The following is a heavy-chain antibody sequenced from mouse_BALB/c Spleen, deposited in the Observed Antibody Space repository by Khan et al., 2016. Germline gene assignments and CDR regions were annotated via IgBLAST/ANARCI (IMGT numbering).Heavy chain of an antibody. CDR3: ARGYCGSNDFDY. CDR2: IYPGDGDT. J-gene: IGHJ2*01. V-gene: IGHV1-87*01. D-gene: IGHD1-1*01. CDR1: GYTFTSYW. Sequence: QVQLQQSGAELARPGASVKLSCKASGYTFTSYWMQWVKQRPGQGLEWVGAIYPGDGDTRYTKKFKGMATLAADHSSTAAYMIISCLASEDSTVYYEARGYCGSNDFDYWGQGTTLTVAS.